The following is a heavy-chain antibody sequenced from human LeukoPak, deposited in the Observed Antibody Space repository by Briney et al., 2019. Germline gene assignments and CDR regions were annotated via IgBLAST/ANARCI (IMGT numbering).Heavy chain of an antibody. CDR1: GDSISSSSSY. CDR3: TRGTGWLTTD. D-gene: IGHD5-12*01. J-gene: IGHJ4*02. V-gene: IGHV4-61*01. Sequence: SETLSLTCTVSGDSISSSSSYWSWFRQPPGKGLEWIGYVYYDGRTNYNPSLKGRVTISLDTSKNQFSLKLTSVAAADTAVYYCTRGTGWLTTDWGQGTLVTVSS. CDR2: VYYDGRT.